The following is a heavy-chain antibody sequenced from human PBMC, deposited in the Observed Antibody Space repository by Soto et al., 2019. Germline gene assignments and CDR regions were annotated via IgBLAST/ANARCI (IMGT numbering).Heavy chain of an antibody. V-gene: IGHV3-9*01. CDR2: ISWNSGSI. J-gene: IGHJ4*02. D-gene: IGHD3-16*01. CDR1: GFTFDDYA. CDR3: AKPARGGVS. Sequence: GGSLRLSCAASGFTFDDYAMHWVRQAPGKGLEWVSGISWNSGSIGYADSVKGRFTISRDNAKNSLYLQMNSLRAEDTALYYCAKPARGGVSWGQGTLVTVSS.